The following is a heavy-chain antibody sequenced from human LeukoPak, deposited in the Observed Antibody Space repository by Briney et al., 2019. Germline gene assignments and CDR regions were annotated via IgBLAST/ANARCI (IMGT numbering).Heavy chain of an antibody. CDR2: INHSGST. V-gene: IGHV4-34*01. J-gene: IGHJ4*02. Sequence: SETLSLTCAVYGGSFSGYNWSWIRQPPGKGLEWIGEINHSGSTNYNPSLKSRVTISVDTSKNQFSLKLSSVTAADTAVYYCARVTGNYSYWGQGTLVTVSS. D-gene: IGHD4-11*01. CDR1: GGSFSGYN. CDR3: ARVTGNYSY.